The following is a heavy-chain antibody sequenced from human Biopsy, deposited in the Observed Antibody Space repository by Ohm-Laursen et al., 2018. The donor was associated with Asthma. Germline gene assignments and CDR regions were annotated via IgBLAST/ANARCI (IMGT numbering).Heavy chain of an antibody. CDR1: GDSIDSGDYS. CDR3: ARGWNCGGDCYSLDS. Sequence: TLSLTWTVSGDSIDSGDYSWTWIRQSPGVGLEWIGYIYRNGDTYYNPTLKNRVTISIDRSKNQFSLRLRSVTAADTAVYYCARGWNCGGDCYSLDSWGQGTLVTVSS. CDR2: IYRNGDT. V-gene: IGHV4-30-2*06. D-gene: IGHD2-21*02. J-gene: IGHJ4*02.